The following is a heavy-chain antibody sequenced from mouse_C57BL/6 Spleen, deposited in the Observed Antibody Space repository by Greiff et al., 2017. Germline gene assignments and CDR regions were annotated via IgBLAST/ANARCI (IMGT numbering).Heavy chain of an antibody. Sequence: VMLVESGPGLVQPSQSLSITCTVSGFSLTSYGVNWVRQSPGKGLEWLGVIWSGGSTDYNAAFISRRSLSKDNSKSQVFFKMNSLQADDAAIYYCARTYDYDTDYWGQGTSVTVSS. CDR3: ARTYDYDTDY. D-gene: IGHD2-4*01. CDR2: IWSGGST. V-gene: IGHV2-2*01. J-gene: IGHJ4*01. CDR1: GFSLTSYG.